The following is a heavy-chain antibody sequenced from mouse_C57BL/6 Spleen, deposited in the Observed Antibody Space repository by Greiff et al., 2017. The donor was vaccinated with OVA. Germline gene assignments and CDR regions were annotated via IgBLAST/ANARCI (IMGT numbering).Heavy chain of an antibody. J-gene: IGHJ4*01. CDR2: IYPGDGDT. V-gene: IGHV1-82*01. CDR3: AEPTMDY. CDR1: GYAFSSSW. Sequence: QVQLKQSGPELVKPGASVKISCKASGYAFSSSWMNWVKQRPGKGLEWIGRIYPGDGDTNYNGKFKGKATLTADKSSSTAYMQLSSLASEDSAVYFCAEPTMDYWGQGTSVTVSS.